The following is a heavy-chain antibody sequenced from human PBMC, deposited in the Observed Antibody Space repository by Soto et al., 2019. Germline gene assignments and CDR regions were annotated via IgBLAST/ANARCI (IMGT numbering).Heavy chain of an antibody. Sequence: QVQLVESGGGVVQPGRSLRLSCAASGFTFSSYAMHWVRQAPGKGLEWVAVISYDGSNKYYADSVKGRFTISRDNSKNTLYLQMNSLRAEDTAVYYCAREAGSSSGWYGEYYYYGMDVWGQGTTVTVSS. CDR2: ISYDGSNK. D-gene: IGHD6-19*01. CDR3: AREAGSSSGWYGEYYYYGMDV. CDR1: GFTFSSYA. J-gene: IGHJ6*02. V-gene: IGHV3-30-3*01.